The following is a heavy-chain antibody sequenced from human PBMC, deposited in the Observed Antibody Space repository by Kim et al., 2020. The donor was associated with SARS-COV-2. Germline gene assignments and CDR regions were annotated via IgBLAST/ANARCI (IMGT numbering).Heavy chain of an antibody. CDR2: INPNSGGT. V-gene: IGHV1-2*02. Sequence: ASVKVSCKASGYTFTGYYMHWVRQAPGQGLEWMGWINPNSGGTNYAQKFQGRVTMTRDTSISTAYMELSRLRSDDTAVYYCAREMIEWKYYDFWSGYYGYYYYGMDVWGQGTTVTVSS. D-gene: IGHD3-3*01. CDR3: AREMIEWKYYDFWSGYYGYYYYGMDV. CDR1: GYTFTGYY. J-gene: IGHJ6*02.